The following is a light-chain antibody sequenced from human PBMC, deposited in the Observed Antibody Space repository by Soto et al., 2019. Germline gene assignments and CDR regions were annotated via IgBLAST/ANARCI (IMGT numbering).Light chain of an antibody. J-gene: IGKJ4*01. CDR1: ESISTY. V-gene: IGKV1-39*01. CDR2: AAS. Sequence: DIQMTQSPSSLSASVGDRVTITCRASESISTYLNWDQQKLGKAPKLLIDAASSLQSGVPSRFSGSGSGTDFTLTISSLQPEDFATYYCQQSYSTPLTFGGGTKVEI. CDR3: QQSYSTPLT.